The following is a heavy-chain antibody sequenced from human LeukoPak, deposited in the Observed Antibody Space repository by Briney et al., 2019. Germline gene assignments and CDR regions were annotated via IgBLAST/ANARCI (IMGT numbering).Heavy chain of an antibody. V-gene: IGHV3-20*04. CDR3: ARVPDYVWGSYRSYYFDY. D-gene: IGHD3-16*02. CDR1: GFTFDDYG. CDR2: LNWNGGST. J-gene: IGHJ4*02. Sequence: GGSLRLSCAASGFTFDDYGMTWVRQAPGKGLEWVSGLNWNGGSTGYADSVKGRFTISRDNARNSLYLQLNSLRAEDTALYYCARVPDYVWGSYRSYYFDYWGQGTLVTVSS.